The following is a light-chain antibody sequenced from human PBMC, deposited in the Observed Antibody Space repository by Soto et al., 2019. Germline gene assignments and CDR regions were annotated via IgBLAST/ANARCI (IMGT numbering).Light chain of an antibody. Sequence: QSALTQPRSVSGFPGQSVTISCAGISNDVGVYTFVSWYQHHPDKAPKLIIYDVFHRPSGVPDRFSGSRSGNTASLTVSGVQADDEADYYCCSYASNFVIFGGGTKLTVL. V-gene: IGLV2-11*01. CDR3: CSYASNFVI. CDR1: SNDVGVYTF. CDR2: DVF. J-gene: IGLJ2*01.